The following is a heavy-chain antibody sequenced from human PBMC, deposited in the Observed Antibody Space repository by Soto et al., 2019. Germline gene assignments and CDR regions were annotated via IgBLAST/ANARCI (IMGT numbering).Heavy chain of an antibody. D-gene: IGHD3-10*01. V-gene: IGHV3-23*01. CDR3: ANARYYYGSWSYYKTPPDY. CDR2: ISGSGGST. Sequence: EVQLLESGGGLVQPGGSLRLSCAASGFTFSSYAMSWVRQAPGKGLEWVSAISGSGGSTYYADSVKGRFTISRDNSKNTLYLQMNSLRAEDTAVYYCANARYYYGSWSYYKTPPDYWGQGTLVTVSS. CDR1: GFTFSSYA. J-gene: IGHJ4*02.